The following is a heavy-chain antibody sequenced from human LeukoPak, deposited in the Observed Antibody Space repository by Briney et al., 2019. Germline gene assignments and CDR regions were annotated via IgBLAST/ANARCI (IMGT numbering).Heavy chain of an antibody. D-gene: IGHD3-3*01. CDR1: GYTFTGYY. Sequence: ASVKVSCKASGYTFTGYYMHWVRQAPGQGLEWMGWINPNSGGTNYAQKFQGRVTMTRDTSISTAYMELSSLRSEDTAVYYCATREFLEWFRYWGQGTLVTVSS. CDR2: INPNSGGT. J-gene: IGHJ4*02. V-gene: IGHV1-2*02. CDR3: ATREFLEWFRY.